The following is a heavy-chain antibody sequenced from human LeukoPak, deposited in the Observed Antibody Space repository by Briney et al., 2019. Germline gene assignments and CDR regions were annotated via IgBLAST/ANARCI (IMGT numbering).Heavy chain of an antibody. CDR1: GYTFTSYG. CDR2: ISAYNGNT. V-gene: IGHV1-18*01. CDR3: ARETDSGSYSPYAFDI. J-gene: IGHJ3*02. Sequence: ASVKVSCKASGYTFTSYGISWVRQAPGQGLEWMGWISAYNGNTNYAQKLQGRVTMTTDTSTSTAYMELSSLRSEDTAVYYCARETDSGSYSPYAFDIWGQGTMVTVSS. D-gene: IGHD1-26*01.